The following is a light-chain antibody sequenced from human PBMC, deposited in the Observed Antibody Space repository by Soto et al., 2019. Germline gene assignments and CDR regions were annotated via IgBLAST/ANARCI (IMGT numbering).Light chain of an antibody. J-gene: IGLJ2*01. CDR2: RNN. CDR1: SSNIGSNY. V-gene: IGLV1-47*01. CDR3: AAWDDSLSGVV. Sequence: QSVLPQPPSASGTPGQRGTISCSGSSSNIGSNYVYWYQQLQGTAPKLLNSRNNQRPSGVPDRFSGSKSGTTASLAISGLRSEDEAHYYCAAWDDSLSGVVFGGGTKLTVL.